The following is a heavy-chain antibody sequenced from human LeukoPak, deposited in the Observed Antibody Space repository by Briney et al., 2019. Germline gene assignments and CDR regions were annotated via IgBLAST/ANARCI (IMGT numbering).Heavy chain of an antibody. Sequence: SETLSLTCTVSGGSISSYYWSWIRQPPGKGLEWMWYIYYSGSTNYNPSPKSRVTITVDRSKNQFSLKLSSVIAADTAVYYGARCLYSSGWEIGAFDIWGQGTMVTVSS. D-gene: IGHD6-19*01. V-gene: IGHV4-59*01. CDR1: GGSISSYY. CDR2: IYYSGST. CDR3: ARCLYSSGWEIGAFDI. J-gene: IGHJ3*02.